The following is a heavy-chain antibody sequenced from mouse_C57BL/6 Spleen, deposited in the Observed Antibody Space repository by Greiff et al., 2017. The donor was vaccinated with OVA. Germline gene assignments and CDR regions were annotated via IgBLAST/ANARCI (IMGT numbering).Heavy chain of an antibody. Sequence: QVQLQQSGPELVKPGASVKISCKASGYAFSSSWMNWVKQRPGKGLEWIGRIYPGDGDTNYNGKFKGKATLTADKSSSTAYMQLSSLTSEDSAVYFCVRGGAYYSNYAYWGQGTTLTVSS. V-gene: IGHV1-82*01. J-gene: IGHJ2*01. CDR1: GYAFSSSW. CDR2: IYPGDGDT. D-gene: IGHD2-5*01. CDR3: VRGGAYYSNYAY.